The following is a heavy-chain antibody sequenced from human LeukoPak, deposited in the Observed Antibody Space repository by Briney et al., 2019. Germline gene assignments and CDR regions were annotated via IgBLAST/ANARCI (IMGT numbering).Heavy chain of an antibody. CDR2: FYQSGGT. V-gene: IGHV4-38-2*01. Sequence: SETLSPTCSVSGYSIANGYNWAWVRQPPGKRLEWLGSFYQSGGTSDNLSLKSRFTMSVDTSNNPFSLTMRAVTAADTALYYSARSEINVYMRFWGQGILVTVSS. D-gene: IGHD5/OR15-5a*01. CDR3: ARSEINVYMRF. J-gene: IGHJ4*02. CDR1: GYSIANGYN.